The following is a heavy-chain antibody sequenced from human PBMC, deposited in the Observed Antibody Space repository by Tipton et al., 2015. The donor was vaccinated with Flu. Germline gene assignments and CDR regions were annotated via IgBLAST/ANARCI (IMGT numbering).Heavy chain of an antibody. CDR1: GFTFSIYA. D-gene: IGHD3-16*01. J-gene: IGHJ1*01. Sequence: SLRLSCAASGFTFSIYAMSWVRQAPGKGLEWVSVIYTGTRTYYADSVKGRFTISRDDSKNTLSLQMDSLKVEDSAMYYCARSGYSYGYVDRWGQGALVTVSS. CDR2: IYTGTRT. CDR3: ARSGYSYGYVDR. V-gene: IGHV3-66*02.